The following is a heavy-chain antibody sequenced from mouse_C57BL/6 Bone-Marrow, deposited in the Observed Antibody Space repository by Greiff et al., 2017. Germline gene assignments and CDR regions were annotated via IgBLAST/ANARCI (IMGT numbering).Heavy chain of an antibody. J-gene: IGHJ4*01. CDR2: IYPGGGYT. CDR3: ARRGDGYRTFAMDY. V-gene: IGHV1-63*01. Sequence: QVQLKQSGAELVRPGTSVKMSCKASGYTFTNYWIGWAKQRPGHGLEWIGDIYPGGGYTNYNEKFKGKATLTADKSSSTAYMQFSSLTSEDSAIYYCARRGDGYRTFAMDYWGQGTSGTVSS. D-gene: IGHD2-3*01. CDR1: GYTFTNYW.